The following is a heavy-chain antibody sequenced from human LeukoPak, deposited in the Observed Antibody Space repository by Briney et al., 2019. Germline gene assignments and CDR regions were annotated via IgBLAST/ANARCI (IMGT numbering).Heavy chain of an antibody. V-gene: IGHV3-48*03. Sequence: GGSLRLSCAASGFTFSSYEMNWVRQAPGKGLEWISYVTSSGGTTYYADSVKGRFTISRDNAKNSLYLQMNSLRAEDTAVYYCAREGGSKNWFDPWGQGTLVTVSS. CDR1: GFTFSSYE. J-gene: IGHJ5*02. D-gene: IGHD1-26*01. CDR3: AREGGSKNWFDP. CDR2: VTSSGGTT.